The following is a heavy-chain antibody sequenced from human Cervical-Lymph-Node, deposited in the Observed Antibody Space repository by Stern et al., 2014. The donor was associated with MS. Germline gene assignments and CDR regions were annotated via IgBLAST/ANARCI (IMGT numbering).Heavy chain of an antibody. D-gene: IGHD1-26*01. CDR2: IDPGDSAS. Sequence: EDQLVESGREVKKPGESLKISCKGSGYSFYTHWIAWVRQMPGKGLEWVGLIDPGDSASTYSPSFQGQVTISVDKSISTAYLQWDSLKASDSAMYYCARKERGASYLGYWGQGTLVTVSS. J-gene: IGHJ4*02. CDR1: GYSFYTHW. V-gene: IGHV5-51*03. CDR3: ARKERGASYLGY.